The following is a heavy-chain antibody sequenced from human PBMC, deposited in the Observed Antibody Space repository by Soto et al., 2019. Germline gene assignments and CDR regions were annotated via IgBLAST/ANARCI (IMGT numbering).Heavy chain of an antibody. J-gene: IGHJ5*02. D-gene: IGHD4-17*01. V-gene: IGHV3-48*04. CDR2: IRCSGSTI. CDR3: ARHLLRSVTTIKNWFDP. Sequence: GGSLRLSCAASGFTFSSYGMHWVRQAPGKGLEWVAYIRCSGSTIYYADSVKGRFTISRDNAKNSLYLQMNSLRAEDTAVYYCARHLLRSVTTIKNWFDPWGQGTLVTVSS. CDR1: GFTFSSYG.